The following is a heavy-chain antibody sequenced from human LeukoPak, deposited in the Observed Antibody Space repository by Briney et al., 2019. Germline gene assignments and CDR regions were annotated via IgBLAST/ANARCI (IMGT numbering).Heavy chain of an antibody. CDR1: GFTFSSYS. V-gene: IGHV3-21*01. CDR2: ISSSSSYI. CDR3: ARADYCSGGSCYPN. D-gene: IGHD2-15*01. J-gene: IGHJ1*01. Sequence: GGSLRLSCAASGFTFSSYSMNWVRQAPGKGLEWVSSISSSSSYIYYAASVKGRFTISRDNAKNSLFLQMNSLRAEDTAVYYWARADYCSGGSCYPNWGQGTLVTVSS.